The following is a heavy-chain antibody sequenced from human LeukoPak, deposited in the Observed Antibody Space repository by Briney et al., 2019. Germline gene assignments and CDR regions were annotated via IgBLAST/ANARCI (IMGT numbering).Heavy chain of an antibody. Sequence: SETLSLTCAVYGGSFSGYYWSWIRQPPGKGLEWIGEINHSGSTNYNPSLKSRVTISVDTSKNQFSLKLSSVTAADTAVYYCARLTQFWSGPSPSWGQGTLVTVSS. CDR3: ARLTQFWSGPSPS. D-gene: IGHD3-3*01. V-gene: IGHV4-34*01. J-gene: IGHJ4*02. CDR2: INHSGST. CDR1: GGSFSGYY.